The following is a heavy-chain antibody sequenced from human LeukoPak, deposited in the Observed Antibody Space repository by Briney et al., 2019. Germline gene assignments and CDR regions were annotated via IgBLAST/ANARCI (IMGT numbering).Heavy chain of an antibody. V-gene: IGHV4-59*06. Sequence: PSETLSLTCTVSGGSISSHYWSWIRQHPGKGLEWIGYIYYSGSTYYNPSLKSRVTISVDTSKNQFSLKLSSVTAADTAVYYCARDRGGDYGDLPTIDAFDIWGQGTMVTVSS. CDR3: ARDRGGDYGDLPTIDAFDI. CDR1: GGSISSHY. D-gene: IGHD4-17*01. J-gene: IGHJ3*02. CDR2: IYYSGST.